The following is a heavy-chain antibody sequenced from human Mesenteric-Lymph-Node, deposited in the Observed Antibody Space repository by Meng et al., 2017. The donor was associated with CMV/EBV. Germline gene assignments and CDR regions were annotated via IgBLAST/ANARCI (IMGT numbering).Heavy chain of an antibody. Sequence: GESLKISCAASGFTFSSYWMHWVRQAPGKGLEWVANIKQDGSEKYYVDSVKGRFTISRDNAKNSLYLQMNSLRAEDTAVYYCARVGYSSGWRSYYYYGMDVWGQGTTVTVSS. CDR3: ARVGYSSGWRSYYYYGMDV. CDR1: GFTFSSYW. J-gene: IGHJ6*02. D-gene: IGHD6-19*01. CDR2: IKQDGSEK. V-gene: IGHV3-7*01.